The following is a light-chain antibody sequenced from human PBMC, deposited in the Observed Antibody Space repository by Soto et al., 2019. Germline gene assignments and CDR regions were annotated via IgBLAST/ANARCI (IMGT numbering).Light chain of an antibody. CDR3: CSYAGTYTYV. Sequence: QSVLAQPRSVSASPGQSVTISCTGTSSDVGGYNYVSWYQQHPGKAPKLMIYDVNKRPSGVPDRFSGSKSGSTASLTISGLQSEDEADYFCCSYAGTYTYVFGTGTKVTVL. CDR2: DVN. CDR1: SSDVGGYNY. J-gene: IGLJ1*01. V-gene: IGLV2-11*01.